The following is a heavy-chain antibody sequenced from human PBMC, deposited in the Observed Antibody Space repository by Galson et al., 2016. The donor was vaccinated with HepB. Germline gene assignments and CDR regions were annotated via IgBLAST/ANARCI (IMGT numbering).Heavy chain of an antibody. Sequence: SLRLSCAASGFTFSSYGMHWVRQAPGKGLEWVAVIWYDGSNKYYAGSVKGRFTISRDNSKNTLYLQMNSLRAEDTAVYYCARDGSGTVTTTSFDYWGQGTLVIVSS. V-gene: IGHV3-33*01. D-gene: IGHD4-17*01. CDR3: ARDGSGTVTTTSFDY. J-gene: IGHJ4*02. CDR1: GFTFSSYG. CDR2: IWYDGSNK.